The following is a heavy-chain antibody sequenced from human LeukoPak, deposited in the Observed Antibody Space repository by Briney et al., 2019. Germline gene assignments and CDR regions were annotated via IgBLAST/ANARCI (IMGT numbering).Heavy chain of an antibody. CDR3: ARSPWYSSFKRNYYMDV. J-gene: IGHJ6*03. V-gene: IGHV1-18*04. CDR1: GYTFTGYY. Sequence: ASVKVSCKASGYTFTGYYMHWVRQAPGQGLEWMGWISAYNGNTNYAQKLQGRVTMTTDTSTSTAYMELSSLRSEDTAVYYCARSPWYSSFKRNYYMDVWGKGTTVTVSS. CDR2: ISAYNGNT. D-gene: IGHD6-13*01.